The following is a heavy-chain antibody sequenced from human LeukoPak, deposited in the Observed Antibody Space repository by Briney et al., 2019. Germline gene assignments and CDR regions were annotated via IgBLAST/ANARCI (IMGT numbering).Heavy chain of an antibody. J-gene: IGHJ5*02. Sequence: SETLSLTCTVSGGSISSYYWSWVRQPPGKGLEWIGYIQNSVTSYTYNPSLQSRVTISVDTSKNQFSLKVTSVTAADTAVYYCVRSPQLDHWGQGTLVTVSS. V-gene: IGHV4-59*01. CDR1: GGSISSYY. CDR2: IQNSVTSY. CDR3: VRSPQLDH.